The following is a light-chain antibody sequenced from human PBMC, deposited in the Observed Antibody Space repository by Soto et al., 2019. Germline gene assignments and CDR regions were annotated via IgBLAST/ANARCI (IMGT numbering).Light chain of an antibody. CDR1: QSVSSSY. V-gene: IGKV3-20*01. CDR3: QQYGSSPPCT. CDR2: GAS. J-gene: IGKJ1*01. Sequence: EIVLTQSPGTLSLSPGERDTLSCRASQSVSSSYLAWYQQKPGQAPRLLIYGASSRATGIPDRFSGSGSGTDFTLTISRLEPEDFAVYYCQQYGSSPPCTFGQGTKVEIK.